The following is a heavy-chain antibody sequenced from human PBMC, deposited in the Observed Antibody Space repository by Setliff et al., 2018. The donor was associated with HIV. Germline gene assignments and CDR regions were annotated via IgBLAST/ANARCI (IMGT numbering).Heavy chain of an antibody. D-gene: IGHD3-10*01. CDR3: AKQVSGYFDY. Sequence: GGSLRLSCAASGFSFSIYEMNWVRQAPGKGLEWVSTSGNGGIIVYTDSVKGRFTMSRDNSKNTLFLVLTSLRPEDTAVYYCAKQVSGYFDYWGQGALVTVSS. CDR1: GFSFSIYE. V-gene: IGHV3-23*01. CDR2: SGNGGII. J-gene: IGHJ4*02.